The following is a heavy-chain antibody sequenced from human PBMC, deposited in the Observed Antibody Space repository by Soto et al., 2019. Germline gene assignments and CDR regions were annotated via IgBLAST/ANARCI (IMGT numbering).Heavy chain of an antibody. CDR1: GYTFENYV. Sequence: ASVKVSCKAFGYTFENYVIHWVRQAPGHGLEWLGRINPKSGGTSTAQKFQGWVTMTTDTSISTASMELTRLTSDDTAIYYCARGDSTDCSNGVCSFFYNHDMDVWGQGTTVTVSS. V-gene: IGHV1-2*04. CDR2: INPKSGGT. CDR3: ARGDSTDCSNGVCSFFYNHDMDV. J-gene: IGHJ6*02. D-gene: IGHD2-8*01.